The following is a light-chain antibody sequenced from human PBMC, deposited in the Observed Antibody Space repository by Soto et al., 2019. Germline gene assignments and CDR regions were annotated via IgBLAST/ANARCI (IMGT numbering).Light chain of an antibody. CDR2: AAS. V-gene: IGKV3-20*01. CDR1: QSVSSSY. Sequence: EIVLTQSPGTLSLSPGERATLSCRAIQSVSSSYLAWYQQKPGQAPRLLIYAASSRATGIPDRFSGSGSGTDFTLTISRLEPEDFAVYYCQQYVTSPPYTFGQGTKVDIK. J-gene: IGKJ2*01. CDR3: QQYVTSPPYT.